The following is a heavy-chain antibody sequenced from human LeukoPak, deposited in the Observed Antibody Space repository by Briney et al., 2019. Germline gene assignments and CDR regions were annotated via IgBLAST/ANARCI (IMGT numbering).Heavy chain of an antibody. D-gene: IGHD6-13*01. CDR1: GYTFTSYD. CDR2: MNPNSGNT. CDR3: ARGQYSSSWYTLDY. V-gene: IGHV1-8*01. J-gene: IGHJ4*02. Sequence: ASVKVSCKASGYTFTSYDINRVRQATGQRLEWMGGMNPNSGNTGYAQKFQGRVTMTRNNSISTAYMELSSLRSEDTAVYYCARGQYSSSWYTLDYWGQGTLVTVSS.